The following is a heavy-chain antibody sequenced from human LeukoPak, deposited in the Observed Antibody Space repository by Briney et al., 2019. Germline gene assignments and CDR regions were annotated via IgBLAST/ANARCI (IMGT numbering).Heavy chain of an antibody. D-gene: IGHD3-22*01. V-gene: IGHV1-46*02. Sequence: GASVKVSCKASGYTFNSYGITWVRQAPGQGPEWMGVISPSGGSTIYAQKFQGRVTMTRDTSTSTVYMELSSLRSEDTAVYYCARGRNYYDSSRYYYEGDAFDIWGQGTMVTVSS. J-gene: IGHJ3*02. CDR1: GYTFNSYG. CDR2: ISPSGGST. CDR3: ARGRNYYDSSRYYYEGDAFDI.